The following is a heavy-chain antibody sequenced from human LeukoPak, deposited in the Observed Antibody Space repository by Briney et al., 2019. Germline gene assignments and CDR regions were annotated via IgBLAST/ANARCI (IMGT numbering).Heavy chain of an antibody. CDR3: ARGRANYDSTGYYY. V-gene: IGHV4-59*01. J-gene: IGHJ4*02. CDR2: IYSSGTT. CDR1: GGSINNYY. D-gene: IGHD3-22*01. Sequence: SETLSLTCSVSGGSINNYYWTWIRQPPAKGLEWIGYIYSSGTTKYNPSLKSRVTIVIDTSRNKISLKLSSVTAADTAVYYCARGRANYDSTGYYYWGQGILVTVSS.